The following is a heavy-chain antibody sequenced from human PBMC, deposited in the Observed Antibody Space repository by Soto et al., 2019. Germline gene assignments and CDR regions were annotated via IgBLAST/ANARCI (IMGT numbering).Heavy chain of an antibody. J-gene: IGHJ4*02. D-gene: IGHD2-21*01. V-gene: IGHV3-23*01. CDR1: GFTFTAYH. CDR3: AKELAIASFITIDY. Sequence: EVQLLESGGGLVQPGGSLRLSCTASGFTFTAYHMSWVRQAPGKGLEWVSAIESASDTHYADSVKGRFTISRDNSKNTLYLQMNSLRAEDTAIYYCAKELAIASFITIDYWGQGVLVTVSS. CDR2: IESASDT.